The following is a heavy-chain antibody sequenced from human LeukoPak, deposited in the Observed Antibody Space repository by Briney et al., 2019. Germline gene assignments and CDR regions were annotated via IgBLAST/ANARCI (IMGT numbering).Heavy chain of an antibody. CDR1: GFTFSAYE. CDR2: IGSSGSTV. CDR3: ARDTLEYSNSPDALDI. D-gene: IGHD4-23*01. V-gene: IGHV3-48*03. J-gene: IGHJ3*02. Sequence: KSGGSLRLSCAASGFTFSAYEMNWVRQAPGKGLEWVSYIGSSGSTVYYADSVKGRFTISRDNAKNSLYMQMESLRDEDTAIYYCARDTLEYSNSPDALDIWGQGTMVTVSS.